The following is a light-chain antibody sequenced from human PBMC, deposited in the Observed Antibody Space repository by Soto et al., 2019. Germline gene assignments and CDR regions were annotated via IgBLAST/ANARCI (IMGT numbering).Light chain of an antibody. CDR3: QQYITYTWT. CDR1: QGIRND. J-gene: IGKJ1*01. V-gene: IGKV1-17*01. CDR2: AAS. Sequence: DIQMTQSPSSLSASVGDRVTITCQASQGIRNDLAWYQKKPGKDPKSLIYAASSLQSGVPLRFSGSGSGTEFNLTISRLQTDDFATYECQQYITYTWTFGQGTKVDIK.